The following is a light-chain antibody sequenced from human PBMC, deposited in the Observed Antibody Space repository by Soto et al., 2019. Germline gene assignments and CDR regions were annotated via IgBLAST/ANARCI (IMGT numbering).Light chain of an antibody. Sequence: EMVMTQSPATLSVSPGERVTLSCRASESVHSNLAWYQQKPGQGPSLLIYYASTRVTGVPDRFSGSGSGTEFTLIISSLQSEDFGVYYCQHYSNLPPTFGPGTKVEIK. J-gene: IGKJ3*01. CDR1: ESVHSN. CDR2: YAS. CDR3: QHYSNLPPT. V-gene: IGKV3-15*01.